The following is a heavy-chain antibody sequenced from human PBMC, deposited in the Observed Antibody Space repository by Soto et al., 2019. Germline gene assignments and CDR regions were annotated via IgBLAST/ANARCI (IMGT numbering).Heavy chain of an antibody. CDR2: ISYDGNNT. J-gene: IGHJ4*02. Sequence: QVQLVESGGGVVQPGRSLRLSCAASGFTFSSYAMHWVRQAPGKGLEWVAVISYDGNNTYYADSVKGRFTISRDNSKNTRDLLMNSLRAEDKAVFYGARSHSGLGYCRSTRCYLGFDYWGQGTLVTVSS. D-gene: IGHD2-2*01. V-gene: IGHV3-30-3*01. CDR1: GFTFSSYA. CDR3: ARSHSGLGYCRSTRCYLGFDY.